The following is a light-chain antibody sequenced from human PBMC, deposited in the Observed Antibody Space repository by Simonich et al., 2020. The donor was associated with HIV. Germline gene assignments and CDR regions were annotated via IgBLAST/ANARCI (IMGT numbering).Light chain of an antibody. CDR1: QGISSY. J-gene: IGKJ1*01. CDR3: QQYYTYPRT. Sequence: AIRMTQSPSSLSASTGDRVTITCRARQGISSYLAWYQQKPGKAPNLLIYAASTLQSGVPSRFSGSGSGTDFTLTISCLQSEDFATYYCQQYYTYPRTFGQGTKVEIK. CDR2: AAS. V-gene: IGKV1-8*01.